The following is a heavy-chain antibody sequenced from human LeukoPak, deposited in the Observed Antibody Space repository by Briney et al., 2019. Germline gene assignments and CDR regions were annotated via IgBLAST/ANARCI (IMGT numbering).Heavy chain of an antibody. D-gene: IGHD2-15*01. CDR1: DGSISSSSYY. V-gene: IGHV4-39*07. CDR3: ARLGYCSGGSCYYYYYMDV. Sequence: SETLSLTCTVSDGSISSSSYYWGWIRQPPGKGLEWIGSIYYGSVFYSVSTYYNPSLKSRVTMSGDTSKNQFSLKLSSVTAADTAAYYCARLGYCSGGSCYYYYYMDVWGKGTTVTVSS. J-gene: IGHJ6*03. CDR2: IYYGSVFYSVST.